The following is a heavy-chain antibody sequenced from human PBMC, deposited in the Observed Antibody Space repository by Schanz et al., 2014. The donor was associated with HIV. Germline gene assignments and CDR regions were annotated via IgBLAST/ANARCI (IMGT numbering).Heavy chain of an antibody. D-gene: IGHD3-3*01. CDR2: IIPMFGSA. CDR3: AAAPYDFWSGHDAFEI. J-gene: IGHJ3*02. V-gene: IGHV1-69*01. CDR1: GGSFSSFS. Sequence: QVQLVQSGAEVKKPGSSVQVSCKASGGSFSSFSITWVRQAPGQGLEWMGGIIPMFGSANYAQKFLGRVTISADESTSTGYMDLSNLRSDDTAVYYCAAAPYDFWSGHDAFEIWGQGTMVTVSS.